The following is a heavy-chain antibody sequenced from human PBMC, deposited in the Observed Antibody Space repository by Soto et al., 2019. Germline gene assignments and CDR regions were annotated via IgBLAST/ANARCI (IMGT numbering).Heavy chain of an antibody. CDR2: ITYDGGNK. Sequence: GGSLRLSCAASGFTFSNYGMHWVRQAPGKGLEWVAAITYDGGNKYYIDSVKGRFTISRDNSKNTLYLQMNTLRAEDTAIYYCAKLGSSSWSPHYYFDYWGQGTLVTVSS. CDR3: AKLGSSSWSPHYYFDY. J-gene: IGHJ4*02. D-gene: IGHD2-2*01. CDR1: GFTFSNYG. V-gene: IGHV3-33*06.